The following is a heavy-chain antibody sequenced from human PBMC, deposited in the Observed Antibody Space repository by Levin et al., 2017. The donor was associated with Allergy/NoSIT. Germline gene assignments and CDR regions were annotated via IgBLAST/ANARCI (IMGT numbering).Heavy chain of an antibody. D-gene: IGHD1-1*01. Sequence: GGSLRLSCAASGFTFSSYAMSWVRQAPGKGLEWVSAISGSGGSTYYADSVKGRFTISRDNSKNTLYLQMNSLRAEDTAVYYCLNWNDGLGMFDYWGQGTLVTVSS. CDR2: ISGSGGST. CDR3: LNWNDGLGMFDY. V-gene: IGHV3-23*01. CDR1: GFTFSSYA. J-gene: IGHJ4*02.